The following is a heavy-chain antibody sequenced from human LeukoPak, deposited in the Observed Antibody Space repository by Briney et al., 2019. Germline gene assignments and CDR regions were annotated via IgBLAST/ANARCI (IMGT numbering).Heavy chain of an antibody. J-gene: IGHJ4*02. D-gene: IGHD3-3*01. CDR3: AKDRGFGVVTQDFDY. CDR2: ISWDGGST. V-gene: IGHV3-43D*03. Sequence: GGSLRLSCAASGFTFDDYAMHWVRQAPGKGLKWVSLISWDGGSTYYADSVKGRFTISRDNSKNSLYLQMNSLRAEDTALYYCAKDRGFGVVTQDFDYWGQGTLVTVSS. CDR1: GFTFDDYA.